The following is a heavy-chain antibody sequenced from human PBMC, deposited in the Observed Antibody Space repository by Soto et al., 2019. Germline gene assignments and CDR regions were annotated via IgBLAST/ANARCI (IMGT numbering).Heavy chain of an antibody. CDR2: IYHSGST. CDR3: ARVSGSYYYGMDV. CDR1: GGSISSSNW. Sequence: QVQLQESGPGLVKPSGTLSLTCAVSGGSISSSNWWSWVRQPPGKGREWIGEIYHSGSTNYNPSLKSGVTISVDKSKNQFSLKLSSVTAADTAVYYCARVSGSYYYGMDVWGQGTTVTVSS. J-gene: IGHJ6*02. V-gene: IGHV4-4*02.